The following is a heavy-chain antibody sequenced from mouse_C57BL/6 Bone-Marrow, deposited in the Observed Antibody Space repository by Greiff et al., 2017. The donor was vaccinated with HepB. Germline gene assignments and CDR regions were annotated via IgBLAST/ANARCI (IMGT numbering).Heavy chain of an antibody. Sequence: DVQLVESGGGLVQPKGSLKLSCAASGFSFNTYAMNWVRQAPGKGLEWVARIRSKSNNYATYYADSVKDRFTISRDDSESMLYLQMNNLKTEDTAMYYCVRGYDGYHYAMDYWGQGTSVTVSS. CDR1: GFSFNTYA. CDR2: IRSKSNNYAT. J-gene: IGHJ4*01. CDR3: VRGYDGYHYAMDY. D-gene: IGHD2-3*01. V-gene: IGHV10-1*01.